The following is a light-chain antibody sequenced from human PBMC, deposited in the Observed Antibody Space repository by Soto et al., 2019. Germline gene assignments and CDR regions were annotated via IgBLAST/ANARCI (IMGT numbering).Light chain of an antibody. CDR1: QSIRKY. CDR2: AAS. Sequence: IQMTQSPSSLSASVGDRVIITCRASQSIRKYLNWYQHKPGKVPTLLIYAASSLQSGVPSRFSGSGSGTEFTLTISSLQPEDFGIYYCQQYENYWTFGQGTKVDIK. V-gene: IGKV1-6*02. J-gene: IGKJ1*01. CDR3: QQYENYWT.